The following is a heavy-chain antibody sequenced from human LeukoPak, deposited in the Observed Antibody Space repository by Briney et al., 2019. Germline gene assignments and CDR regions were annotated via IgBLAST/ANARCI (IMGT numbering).Heavy chain of an antibody. CDR3: ASLGSRDGYNN. D-gene: IGHD5-24*01. Sequence: PSETLSLTCTVSGYSISSGYFWGWIRQPPGKGLEWIGSIYHSGTTYYNPSLKSRVTISVDTSKNQFSLKLSSVTAAGTAVYYCASLGSRDGYNNWGQGTLVTVSS. V-gene: IGHV4-38-2*02. CDR2: IYHSGTT. J-gene: IGHJ4*02. CDR1: GYSISSGYF.